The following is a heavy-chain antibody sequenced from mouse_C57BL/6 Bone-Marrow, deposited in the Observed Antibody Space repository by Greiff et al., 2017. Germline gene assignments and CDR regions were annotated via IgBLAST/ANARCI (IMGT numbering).Heavy chain of an antibody. D-gene: IGHD1-1*01. J-gene: IGHJ1*03. CDR1: GYTFTDYY. V-gene: IGHV1-75*01. Sequence: QVQLQQSGPELVKPGASVKISCKASGYTFTDYYINWVKQRPGQGLEWIGWIFPGSGSTYYNEKFKGKATLTVDKSSSTAYMLLSSLTSEDSAVYFCARSLYGSSYKWYFDVWGTGTTVTVSS. CDR3: ARSLYGSSYKWYFDV. CDR2: IFPGSGST.